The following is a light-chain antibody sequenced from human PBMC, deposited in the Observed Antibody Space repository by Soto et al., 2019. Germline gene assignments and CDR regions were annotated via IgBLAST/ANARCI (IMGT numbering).Light chain of an antibody. CDR1: SSDVGGYNY. J-gene: IGLJ1*01. V-gene: IGLV2-8*01. CDR2: EVN. Sequence: QSVLTQPPSASGSPGQSVTISCTGTSSDVGGYNYVSWYQQYPGKVPKLMVYEVNNRPSGVPDRFSGSKSGNTASLTVSGLHAEDEADYYCTSYAGGNNVFGTGTKGTVL. CDR3: TSYAGGNNV.